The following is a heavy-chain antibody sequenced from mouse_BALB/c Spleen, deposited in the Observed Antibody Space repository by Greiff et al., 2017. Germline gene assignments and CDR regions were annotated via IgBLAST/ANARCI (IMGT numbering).Heavy chain of an antibody. CDR3: ARGLIGMDY. Sequence: QVQLQQSGPELVRPGVSVKISCKGSGYTFTDYAMHWVKQSHAKSLEWIGVISTYYGNTNYNQKFKGKATMTVDKSSSTAYMELARLTSEDSAIYYCARGLIGMDYWGQGASVTVSS. D-gene: IGHD1-1*01. J-gene: IGHJ4*01. CDR1: GYTFTDYA. V-gene: IGHV1-67*01. CDR2: ISTYYGNT.